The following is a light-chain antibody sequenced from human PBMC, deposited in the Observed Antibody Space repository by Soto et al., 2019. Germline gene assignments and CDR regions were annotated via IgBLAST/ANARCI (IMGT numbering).Light chain of an antibody. CDR2: DAS. CDR1: QSISFW. Sequence: DIQMTQSPSTLSSSVGDRFTITFLSSQSISFWLAWYQQKPGKAPKLLIYDASSLESGVPSRFSGSGSGTEFTLTISSLQPDDFATYYCQQYNSYSPTWTFGQGTKVDNK. V-gene: IGKV1-5*01. J-gene: IGKJ1*01. CDR3: QQYNSYSPTWT.